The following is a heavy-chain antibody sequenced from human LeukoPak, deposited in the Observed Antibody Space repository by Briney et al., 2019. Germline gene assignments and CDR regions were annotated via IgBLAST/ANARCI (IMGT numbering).Heavy chain of an antibody. CDR2: ISWNSGSI. J-gene: IGHJ4*02. CDR3: AKDIGGEVTSYFDY. Sequence: SGGSLRLSCAASGFTFDDYAMHWVRQAPGKGLEWVSGISWNSGSIGYADSVKGRFTISRDNAKNSLYLQMNSLGAEDTALYYCAKDIGGEVTSYFDYWGQGTLVTVSP. D-gene: IGHD4-11*01. CDR1: GFTFDDYA. V-gene: IGHV3-9*01.